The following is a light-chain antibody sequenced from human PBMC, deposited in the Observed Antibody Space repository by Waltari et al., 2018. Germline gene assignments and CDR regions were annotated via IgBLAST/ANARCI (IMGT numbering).Light chain of an antibody. CDR1: PRFGSN. J-gene: IGKJ4*01. CDR2: GAS. Sequence: EIVMTPSPATLSVSVGERATLSGRASPRFGSNLAWYQLKPGQAPRLLLSGASTRATGIPARFSGSGSGTEFTLTISSLQSEDFAVYYCQQYNDWPPTFGGGTKVEIK. V-gene: IGKV3-15*01. CDR3: QQYNDWPPT.